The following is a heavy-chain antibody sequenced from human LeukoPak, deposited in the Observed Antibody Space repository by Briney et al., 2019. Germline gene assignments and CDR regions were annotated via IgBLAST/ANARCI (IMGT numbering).Heavy chain of an antibody. J-gene: IGHJ6*03. Sequence: SETLSLTCTVSGGSISSYYWSWIRQPAGKGLEWIGRIYISGSGSTNYNPSLKSRVTMSVDTSKNQFSLKLSSVTAADTAVYYCARGNHYGDYYYYYYMDVWGKGTTVTVSS. CDR1: GGSISSYY. CDR3: ARGNHYGDYYYYYYMDV. CDR2: IYISGSGST. D-gene: IGHD4-17*01. V-gene: IGHV4-4*07.